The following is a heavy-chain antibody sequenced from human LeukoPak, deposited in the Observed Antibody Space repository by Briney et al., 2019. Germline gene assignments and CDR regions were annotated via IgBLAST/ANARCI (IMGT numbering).Heavy chain of an antibody. Sequence: ASVKVSCKASGGTFSSYAISWVRQAPGQGLEWMGGIIPIFGTANYPQNLQGRVTMTTDTSTSTAYMELRSLRSDDTAVYYCARSPHILTGENFDYWGQGTLLTVSS. CDR1: GGTFSSYA. CDR2: IIPIFGTA. J-gene: IGHJ4*02. V-gene: IGHV1-69*05. D-gene: IGHD3-9*01. CDR3: ARSPHILTGENFDY.